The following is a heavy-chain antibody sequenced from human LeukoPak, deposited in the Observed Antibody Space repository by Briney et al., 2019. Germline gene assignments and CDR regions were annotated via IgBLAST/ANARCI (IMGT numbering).Heavy chain of an antibody. CDR3: ARVVRRDGYKNLDY. Sequence: SETLSLTCTVSGGSISSYYWGWIRQPPGKGLEWIGSIYYSGSTYYNPSLKSRVTISVDTSKNQFSLKLSSVTAADTAVYYCARVVRRDGYKNLDYWGQGTLVTVSS. CDR2: IYYSGST. J-gene: IGHJ4*02. V-gene: IGHV4-39*07. CDR1: GGSISSYY. D-gene: IGHD5-24*01.